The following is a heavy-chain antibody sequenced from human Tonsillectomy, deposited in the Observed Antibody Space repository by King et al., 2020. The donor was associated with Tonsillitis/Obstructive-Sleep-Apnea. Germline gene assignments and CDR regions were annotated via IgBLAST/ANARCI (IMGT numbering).Heavy chain of an antibody. D-gene: IGHD2-2*01. CDR3: ASGEVVPAAPDYYYYMDV. J-gene: IGHJ6*03. Sequence: VRLRQWCGGLLKRSETLSLTCAVYGGSCSGYYWSWIRQPPGKGLEWIGEINHSGSTNYNPSLKSRVTISVDTSKNQFSLNLSSVTAADTAVYYCASGEVVPAAPDYYYYMDVWGKGTTVTVSS. CDR1: GGSCSGYY. V-gene: IGHV4-34*01. CDR2: INHSGST.